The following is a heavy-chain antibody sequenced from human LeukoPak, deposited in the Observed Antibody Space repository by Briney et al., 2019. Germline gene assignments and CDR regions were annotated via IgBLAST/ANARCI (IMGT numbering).Heavy chain of an antibody. CDR2: IYTSGST. V-gene: IGHV4-4*07. CDR1: GGSISSYY. D-gene: IGHD3-10*01. CDR3: ARDLLIMVRGLLP. Sequence: SETLPLTCTVSGGSISSYYWSWIRQPAGKGLEWIGRIYTSGSTNYNPSLKSRVTMSVDTSKNQFSLRLSSVTAADTAVYYCARDLLIMVRGLLPWGQGTLVTVSS. J-gene: IGHJ4*02.